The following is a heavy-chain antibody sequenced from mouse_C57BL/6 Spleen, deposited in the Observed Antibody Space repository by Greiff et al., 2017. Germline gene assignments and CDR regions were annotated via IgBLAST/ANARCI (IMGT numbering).Heavy chain of an antibody. CDR3: ARSLFTAVVARYFDV. D-gene: IGHD1-1*01. V-gene: IGHV1-69*01. J-gene: IGHJ1*03. Sequence: QVQLQQPGAELVMPGASVKLSCTASGFTFTSYWMHWVKQRPGQGLEWIGEIDPSDSYTNYNQKFKGQSTLSVDKSSSTAYMQLSSLTSEDSAVYYCARSLFTAVVARYFDVWGTGTTVTVSA. CDR1: GFTFTSYW. CDR2: IDPSDSYT.